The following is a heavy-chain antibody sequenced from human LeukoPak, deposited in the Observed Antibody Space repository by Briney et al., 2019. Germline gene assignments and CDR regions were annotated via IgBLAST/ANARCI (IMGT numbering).Heavy chain of an antibody. CDR1: GFTFSSYG. Sequence: GGSLRLSCAASGFTFSSYGMHWVRQAPGKGLEWVAVISYDGSNKYYADSVKGRFTISRDNSKNTLYLQMNSPRAEDTAVYYCAKGKDSGYDHYYYYGMDVWGQGTTVTVSS. CDR2: ISYDGSNK. J-gene: IGHJ6*02. D-gene: IGHD5-12*01. V-gene: IGHV3-30*18. CDR3: AKGKDSGYDHYYYYGMDV.